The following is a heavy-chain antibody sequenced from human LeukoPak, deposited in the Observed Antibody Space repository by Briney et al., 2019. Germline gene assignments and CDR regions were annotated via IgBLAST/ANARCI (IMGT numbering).Heavy chain of an antibody. D-gene: IGHD3-9*01. CDR1: GYSLTNYW. V-gene: IGHV5-51*04. Sequence: GESLKISCKTSGYSLTNYWTASGRQIPEKSLERMLIIYPGDSATRYSPTFQRHFTIAAAKPITTAYLQWRSLKASYTAMSHRSRAIYAHCYSMDVWGQGTTVTVSS. CDR2: IYPGDSAT. CDR3: SRAIYAHCYSMDV. J-gene: IGHJ6*02.